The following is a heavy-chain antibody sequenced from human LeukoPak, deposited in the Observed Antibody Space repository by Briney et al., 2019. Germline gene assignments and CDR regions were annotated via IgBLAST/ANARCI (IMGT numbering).Heavy chain of an antibody. Sequence: ASVKVSCKASGYTFTSYYMHWVRQAPGQGLEWMGIINPSGGGTSYAQKFQGRVTMTRDTSTSTVYMELSSLRSEDTAVYYCARGQPGRITFGGVIVTLPDYWGQGTLVTVSS. D-gene: IGHD3-16*02. CDR1: GYTFTSYY. J-gene: IGHJ4*02. CDR2: INPSGGGT. CDR3: ARGQPGRITFGGVIVTLPDY. V-gene: IGHV1-46*01.